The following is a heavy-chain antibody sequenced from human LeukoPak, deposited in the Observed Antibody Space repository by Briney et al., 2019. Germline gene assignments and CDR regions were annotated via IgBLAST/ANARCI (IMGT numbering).Heavy chain of an antibody. J-gene: IGHJ4*02. V-gene: IGHV4-61*02. CDR2: IHTSGST. D-gene: IGHD6-13*01. CDR1: GGSISSGSYY. Sequence: SETLSLTCTVSGGSISSGSYYWSWIRQPAGKGLEWIGRIHTSGSTNYNPSLKSRVTISVDTSKNQFSLRLSSVTAADTAVYYCAGGYVYSSSGAFDYWGQGTLVTVSS. CDR3: AGGYVYSSSGAFDY.